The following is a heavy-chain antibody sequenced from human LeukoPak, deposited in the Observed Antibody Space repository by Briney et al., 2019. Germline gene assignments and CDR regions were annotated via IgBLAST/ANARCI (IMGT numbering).Heavy chain of an antibody. CDR2: IYYSGST. J-gene: IGHJ6*03. CDR3: ARGFYMDV. Sequence: PSETLSLTCTVSGGSISSYYWSWIRQPPGKGLEWIGYIYYSGSTNYNPSLKSRVTISVDTSKNQFSLKLSSVTAADTAVYYCARGFYMDVWGKGTTVTVSS. CDR1: GGSISSYY. V-gene: IGHV4-59*01.